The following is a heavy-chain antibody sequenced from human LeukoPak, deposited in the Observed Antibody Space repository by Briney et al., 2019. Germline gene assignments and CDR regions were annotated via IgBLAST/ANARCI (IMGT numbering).Heavy chain of an antibody. J-gene: IGHJ4*02. CDR1: GGSFSGYY. V-gene: IGHV4-34*01. CDR3: ARAGRSGGMF. Sequence: SETLSLTCGVYGGSFSGYYWSWLRLSPGKGLEWIGEINRSGGTDYNPPLKSRVTISGDTSKNQFSLRLSSVTAADTAVYYCARAGRSGGMFWGQGTLVTVSP. CDR2: INRSGGT. D-gene: IGHD2-15*01.